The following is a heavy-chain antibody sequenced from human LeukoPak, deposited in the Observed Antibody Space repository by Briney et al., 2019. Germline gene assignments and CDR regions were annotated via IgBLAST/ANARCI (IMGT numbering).Heavy chain of an antibody. CDR2: ISAYNGNT. J-gene: IGHJ5*02. CDR3: AREAGIDYYGSGSRGWFDP. V-gene: IGHV1-18*01. CDR1: GYTFTSYG. D-gene: IGHD3-10*01. Sequence: ASVKVSCKASGYTFTSYGISWVRQAPGQGLEWMGWISAYNGNTNYAQKLQGRVTMATDTSTSTAYMELRSLRSDDTALYYCAREAGIDYYGSGSRGWFDPWGQGTLVTVSS.